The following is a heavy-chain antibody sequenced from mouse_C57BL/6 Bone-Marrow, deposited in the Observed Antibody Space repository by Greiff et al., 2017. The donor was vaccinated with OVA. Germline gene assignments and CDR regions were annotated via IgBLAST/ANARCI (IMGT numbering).Heavy chain of an antibody. CDR1: GYSFTGYY. CDR2: INPSTGGT. CDR3: AYGNWYFDV. Sequence: EVKLMESGPELVKPGASVKISCKASGYSFTGYYMYWVKQSPEKSLEWIGEINPSTGGTTYNQKFKAKATLTVDKSSSTAYMQLKSLTSEDSAVYYCAYGNWYFDVWGTGTTVTVSS. J-gene: IGHJ1*03. D-gene: IGHD2-1*01. V-gene: IGHV1-42*01.